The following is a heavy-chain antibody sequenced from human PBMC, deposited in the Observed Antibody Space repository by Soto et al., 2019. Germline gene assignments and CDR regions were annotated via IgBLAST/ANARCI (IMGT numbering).Heavy chain of an antibody. V-gene: IGHV5-10-1*01. J-gene: IGHJ4*02. Sequence: PGESLKISCKGSGYSFTSYWISWVRQMPGKGLEWMGRIDPSDSYTNYSPSFQGHVTISADKSISTAYLQWSSLKASDTAMYYCARLPGYYDILTASQVYYFDYWGQGTLVTVSS. CDR1: GYSFTSYW. CDR2: IDPSDSYT. CDR3: ARLPGYYDILTASQVYYFDY. D-gene: IGHD3-9*01.